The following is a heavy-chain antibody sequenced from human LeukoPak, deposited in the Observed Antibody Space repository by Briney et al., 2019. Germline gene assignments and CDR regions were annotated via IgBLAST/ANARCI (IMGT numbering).Heavy chain of an antibody. CDR3: ARQGEAASFDY. J-gene: IGHJ4*02. V-gene: IGHV1-2*02. Sequence: ASVKVSRNASGYTFTGAYIHWVRQAPGQGPEWMGWINSYSGGTNYAQKFQGRVTLTRDTSLGTAYMELIRLRSDDTAVYYCARQGEAASFDYWGQGTLVTVSS. CDR1: GYTFTGAY. D-gene: IGHD6-13*01. CDR2: INSYSGGT.